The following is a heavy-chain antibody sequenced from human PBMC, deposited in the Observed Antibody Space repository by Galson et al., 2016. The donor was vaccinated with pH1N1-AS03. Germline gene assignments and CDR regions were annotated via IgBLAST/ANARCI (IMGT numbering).Heavy chain of an antibody. J-gene: IGHJ6*02. V-gene: IGHV3-9*01. CDR2: INKNSGHL. CDR1: GFTFDDYA. Sequence: SLRLSCAASGFTFDDYAMHWVRQAPGRGLEWVSGINKNSGHLDYADSVKGRFTISRDNAKNSLYLQMNSLRAEDTALYYCAKDRGGTPSFLGIWNYYGMDVWGQGTTVTVSS. D-gene: IGHD2/OR15-2a*01. CDR3: AKDRGGTPSFLGIWNYYGMDV.